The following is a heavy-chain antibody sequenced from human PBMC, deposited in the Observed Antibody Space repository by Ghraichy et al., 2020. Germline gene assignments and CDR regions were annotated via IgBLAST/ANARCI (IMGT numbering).Heavy chain of an antibody. CDR3: AKDYDILTGAGWFDP. Sequence: GGSLRLSCAASGFTFSSYAMSWVRQAPGKGLEWVSAISGSGGSTYYADSVKGRFTISRDNSKNTLYLQMNSLRAEDTAVYYCAKDYDILTGAGWFDPWGQGTLVTVSS. CDR1: GFTFSSYA. J-gene: IGHJ5*02. CDR2: ISGSGGST. V-gene: IGHV3-23*01. D-gene: IGHD3-9*01.